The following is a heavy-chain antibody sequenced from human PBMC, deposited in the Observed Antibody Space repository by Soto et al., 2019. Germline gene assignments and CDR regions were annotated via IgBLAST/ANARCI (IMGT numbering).Heavy chain of an antibody. J-gene: IGHJ4*02. V-gene: IGHV1-2*04. CDR1: GYTFTGYY. D-gene: IGHD1-26*01. CDR2: INPNSGGA. CDR3: AREGIVGNYFDY. Sequence: ASVKVSCKASGYTFTGYYMHWVRQAPGQGLEWMGWINPNSGGANYAQKFQGWVTMTRDTSISTAYMELSRLRSDDTAVYYCAREGIVGNYFDYWGQGTLVTVSS.